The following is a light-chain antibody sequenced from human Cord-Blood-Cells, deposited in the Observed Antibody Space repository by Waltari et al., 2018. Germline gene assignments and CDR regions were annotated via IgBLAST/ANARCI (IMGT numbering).Light chain of an antibody. V-gene: IGKV1-39*01. CDR2: AAS. Sequence: DIQMTQSPSSLSASVGDRVTITCRASQSISSYLNWYQQKPGKAPKLLIYAASSLQSGVPAMFSGSRSGTDFTLTISSLQPEDFATYYCQQSYSTHFTFGPGTKVDIK. CDR3: QQSYSTHFT. J-gene: IGKJ3*01. CDR1: QSISSY.